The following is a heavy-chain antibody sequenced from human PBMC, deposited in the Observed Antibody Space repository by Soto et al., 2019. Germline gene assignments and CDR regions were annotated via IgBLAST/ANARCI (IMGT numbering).Heavy chain of an antibody. V-gene: IGHV3-7*05. D-gene: IGHD3-10*01. Sequence: EVQLVESGGGLVQPGGSLRLSCAVSGFTFTTYWMTWVRQAPGKGLEWVANIKEDGTEKNYLDSVEGRFSISRDNAKNSLFLQMNSLRAEDSAIYYCARAGSENEYWGQGTLVTVSS. CDR1: GFTFTTYW. CDR2: IKEDGTEK. CDR3: ARAGSENEY. J-gene: IGHJ4*02.